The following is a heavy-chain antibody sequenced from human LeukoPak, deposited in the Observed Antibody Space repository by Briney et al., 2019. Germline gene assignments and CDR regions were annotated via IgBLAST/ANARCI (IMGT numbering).Heavy chain of an antibody. J-gene: IGHJ6*02. CDR3: AKAQYSSSWYGFYYPSDYYGMDV. V-gene: IGHV3-23*01. D-gene: IGHD6-13*01. CDR1: GGSISSSN. CDR2: ISGSGGST. Sequence: GTLSLTCAVSGGSISSSNWWSWVRQAPGKGLEWVSAISGSGGSTYYADSVKGRFTISRDNSKNTLYLQMNSLRAEDTAVYYCAKAQYSSSWYGFYYPSDYYGMDVWGQGTTVTVSS.